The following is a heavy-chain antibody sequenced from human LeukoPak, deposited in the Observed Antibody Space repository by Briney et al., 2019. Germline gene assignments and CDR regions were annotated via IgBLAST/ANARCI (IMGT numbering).Heavy chain of an antibody. CDR3: ARDTREVVSGDAFDV. CDR2: ITSSGSAI. CDR1: GFTFSDYY. J-gene: IGHJ3*01. D-gene: IGHD3-10*01. Sequence: KSGGSLRLSCAVSGFTFSDYYMSWIRQAPGKGLEWVSYITSSGSAIYYADSVKGRFTISRDNAKNSLFLQMNSLRAEDTAVYYCARDTREVVSGDAFDVWGQGTMVTVSS. V-gene: IGHV3-11*01.